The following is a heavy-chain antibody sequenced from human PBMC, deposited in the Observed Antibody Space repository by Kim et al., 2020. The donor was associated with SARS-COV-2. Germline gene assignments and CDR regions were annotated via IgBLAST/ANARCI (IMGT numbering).Heavy chain of an antibody. D-gene: IGHD3-16*01. CDR2: ISGSGGST. CDR3: AKGMGGSRDYYYYYGMDV. Sequence: GGSLRLSCAASGFTFSSYAMSWVRQAPGKGLEWVSAISGSGGSTYYADSVKGRFTISRDNSKNTLYLQMNSLRAEDTAVYYCAKGMGGSRDYYYYYGMDVWGQGTTVTVSS. V-gene: IGHV3-23*01. J-gene: IGHJ6*02. CDR1: GFTFSSYA.